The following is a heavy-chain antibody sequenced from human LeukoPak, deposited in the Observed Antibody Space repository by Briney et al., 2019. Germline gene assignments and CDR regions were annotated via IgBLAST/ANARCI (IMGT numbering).Heavy chain of an antibody. D-gene: IGHD1-26*01. J-gene: IGHJ4*02. V-gene: IGHV3-23*01. CDR1: AFTFTTYA. Sequence: GGSLRLSCAASAFTFTTYAMNWVRQAPGKGLEWVSTISGSGGSTYYADSVKGRFTISRDNSKNTLYLQMNSLRAEDTAVYYCAKTSSSGGSPFDYWGQGPLVTVSS. CDR2: ISGSGGST. CDR3: AKTSSSGGSPFDY.